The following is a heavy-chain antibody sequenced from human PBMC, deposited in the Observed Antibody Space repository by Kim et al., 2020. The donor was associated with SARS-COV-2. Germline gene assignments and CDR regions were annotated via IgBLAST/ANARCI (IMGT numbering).Heavy chain of an antibody. CDR2: IYYSGST. CDR1: GGSISSSSYY. Sequence: SETLSLTCTVSGGSISSSSYYWGWIRQPPGQGLEWIGSIYYSGSTYYNPSLKRRVTISVDTSKNQFSLKLSSVTAADTAVYYCARRGFGESIYYWGQGTLVTVSS. CDR3: ARRGFGESIYY. D-gene: IGHD3-10*01. J-gene: IGHJ4*02. V-gene: IGHV4-39*01.